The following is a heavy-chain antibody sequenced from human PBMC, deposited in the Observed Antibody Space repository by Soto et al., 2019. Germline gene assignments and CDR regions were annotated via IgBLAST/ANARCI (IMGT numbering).Heavy chain of an antibody. V-gene: IGHV3-48*02. J-gene: IGHJ4*02. CDR1: GFTFSSYS. CDR3: SRDEQLSVGEMSTGFDF. Sequence: GGSLRLSCAASGFTFSSYSMHWVRQAPGKGLEWVAYIRSSSSTIYYADSVKGRFTISRDNDKNSLYLQMNSLRDEDTAVYYWSRDEQLSVGEMSTGFDFWGQGTLVTVSS. CDR2: IRSSSSTI.